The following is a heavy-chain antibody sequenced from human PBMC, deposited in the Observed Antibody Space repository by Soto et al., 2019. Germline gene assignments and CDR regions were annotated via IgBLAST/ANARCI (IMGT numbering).Heavy chain of an antibody. D-gene: IGHD2-15*01. CDR2: ISGSGGST. CDR3: ARGRWFLDY. CDR1: EFTFHNHA. V-gene: IGHV3-23*01. Sequence: GGFKILSCAASEFTFHNHAMSWVRQAPGKGLEWVSAISGSGGSTYYADSVKGRFTISRDNSKNTLYLQMNSLRAEDTAVYYCARGRWFLDYWGQGTPVTVSS. J-gene: IGHJ4*02.